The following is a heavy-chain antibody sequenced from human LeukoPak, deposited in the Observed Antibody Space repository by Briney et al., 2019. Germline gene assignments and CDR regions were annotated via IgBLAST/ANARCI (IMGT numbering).Heavy chain of an antibody. CDR2: INSDGSST. D-gene: IGHD3-22*01. CDR3: ARGRGYYDSSGYRGAFDI. V-gene: IGHV3-74*01. J-gene: IGHJ3*02. CDR1: GFTFSSYW. Sequence: PGGSLRLSCTASGFTFSSYWMHWVRQAPGKGLVWVSRINSDGSSTSYADSVKGRFTISRDNAKNTLYLQMNSLRAEDTAVYYCARGRGYYDSSGYRGAFDIWGQGTMVTVSS.